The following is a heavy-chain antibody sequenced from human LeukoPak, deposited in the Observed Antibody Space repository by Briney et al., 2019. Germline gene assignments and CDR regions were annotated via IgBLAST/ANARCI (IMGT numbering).Heavy chain of an antibody. CDR1: GFKFSDSY. Sequence: PGGSLRLFCAASGFKFSDSYMSWIRQAPGKGLEWISYIGPTSTKNSYADSVEGRFTISRDNDRNSLYLQMDSLEDGDTAIYYCARGGNWFDPWGQGTLVTVSS. V-gene: IGHV3-11*04. D-gene: IGHD3-16*01. CDR3: ARGGNWFDP. CDR2: IGPTSTKN. J-gene: IGHJ5*02.